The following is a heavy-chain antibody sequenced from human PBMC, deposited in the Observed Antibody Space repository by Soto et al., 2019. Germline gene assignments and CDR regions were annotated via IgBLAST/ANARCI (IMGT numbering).Heavy chain of an antibody. V-gene: IGHV1-2*04. D-gene: IGHD5-12*01. CDR2: INPNSGGT. J-gene: IGHJ3*02. Sequence: ASVKVSCKASGYTSTGYYMHWVRQAPGQGLEWMGWINPNSGGTNYAQKFQGWVTMTRDTSISTAYMELSRLRSDDTAVYYCAGGGDGYSDAFDIWGQGTMVTVSS. CDR1: GYTSTGYY. CDR3: AGGGDGYSDAFDI.